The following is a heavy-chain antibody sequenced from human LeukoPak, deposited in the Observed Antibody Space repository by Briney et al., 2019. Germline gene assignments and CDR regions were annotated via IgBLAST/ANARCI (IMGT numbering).Heavy chain of an antibody. D-gene: IGHD3-3*01. J-gene: IGHJ4*02. CDR2: IYPGDSDT. Sequence: GESLKSSCNGSGYSLTSYWIGWVRQMPGKGLEWMGIIYPGDSDTRYRPSFQGQVTISADKSISTAYLQWSSLKASDTAMYYCARHDFLEWLSPPDYWGQGTLVTVSS. CDR1: GYSLTSYW. CDR3: ARHDFLEWLSPPDY. V-gene: IGHV5-51*01.